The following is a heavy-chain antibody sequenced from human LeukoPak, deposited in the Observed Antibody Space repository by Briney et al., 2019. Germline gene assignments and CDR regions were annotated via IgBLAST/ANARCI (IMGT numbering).Heavy chain of an antibody. CDR2: IYNGCST. Sequence: GGSLRLSCAASGFTVSSNYMSWVRQAPGKGLEWVSFIYNGCSTYCADSVKGRFTNSRDNSKNTLYLQMNSLRAEDTAVFYCARGEEWPLRGAFDMWGQGTMVAVSS. V-gene: IGHV3-66*01. CDR1: GFTVSSNY. J-gene: IGHJ3*02. D-gene: IGHD3-10*01. CDR3: ARGEEWPLRGAFDM.